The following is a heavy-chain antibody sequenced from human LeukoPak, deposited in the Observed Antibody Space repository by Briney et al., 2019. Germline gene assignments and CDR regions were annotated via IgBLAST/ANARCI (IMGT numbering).Heavy chain of an antibody. J-gene: IGHJ6*03. D-gene: IGHD6-6*01. V-gene: IGHV4-59*12. CDR2: IYYSGST. CDR1: GGSISSYY. Sequence: SETLSLTCTVSGGSISSYYLSWIRQPPGKGLEWIGYIYYSGSTNYNPSLKSRVTISVDTSKNQFSLKLSSVTAADTAIYYCARDFSSSSTVYYYYYMDVWGKGTTVTVSS. CDR3: ARDFSSSSTVYYYYYMDV.